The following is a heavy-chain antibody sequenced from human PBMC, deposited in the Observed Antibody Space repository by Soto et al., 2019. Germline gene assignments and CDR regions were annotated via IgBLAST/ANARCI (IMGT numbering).Heavy chain of an antibody. Sequence: SETLSLTCAVSGGSISSGGYSWSWIRQPPGKGLEWIGYIYHSGSTYYNPSLKSRVTISVDRSKNQFSLKLSSVTAADTAVYYCARGGDRGVIVSSDYYYYGMDVWGQGTTVTVSS. CDR3: ARGGDRGVIVSSDYYYYGMDV. V-gene: IGHV4-30-2*01. CDR2: IYHSGST. J-gene: IGHJ6*02. CDR1: GGSISSGGYS. D-gene: IGHD3-10*01.